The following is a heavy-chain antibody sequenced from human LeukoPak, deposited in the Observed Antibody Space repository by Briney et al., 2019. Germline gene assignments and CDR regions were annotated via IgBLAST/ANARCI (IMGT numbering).Heavy chain of an antibody. CDR1: GFTFHDHA. CDR2: ISWNSGSI. D-gene: IGHD3-10*01. J-gene: IGHJ4*02. CDR3: AKDKGSGSYYNIGFDY. Sequence: GGSLRLSCAASGFTFHDHAMHWVRQAPGKGLEWVSSISWNSGSIGYADSVKGRFTISRDNAKNSLYLQMKSLRPDDTALYYCAKDKGSGSYYNIGFDYWGQGMLVTVSS. V-gene: IGHV3-9*01.